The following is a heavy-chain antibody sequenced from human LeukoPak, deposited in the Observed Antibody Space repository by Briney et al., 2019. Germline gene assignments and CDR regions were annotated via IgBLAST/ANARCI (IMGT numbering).Heavy chain of an antibody. Sequence: ASVKVSCKASGNTFTGYYMHWVRQAPGQGLEWMGWINPNSGGTNYAQKFQGRVTMTRDTSISTAYMELSRLRSDDTAVYYCARDPSIVGASVFDYWGQGTLVTVSS. D-gene: IGHD1-26*01. CDR1: GNTFTGYY. CDR3: ARDPSIVGASVFDY. J-gene: IGHJ4*02. CDR2: INPNSGGT. V-gene: IGHV1-2*02.